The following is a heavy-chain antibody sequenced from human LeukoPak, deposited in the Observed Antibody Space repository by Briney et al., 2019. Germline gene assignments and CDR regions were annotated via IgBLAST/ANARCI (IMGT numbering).Heavy chain of an antibody. V-gene: IGHV3-23*01. CDR2: ISGSGGST. J-gene: IGHJ4*02. Sequence: PGGSLRLSCAASGFTFSSYAMSWVRQAPGKGLEWVSAISGSGGSTYYTDSVKGRFTISRDNSKNTLYLQMNSLRAEDTAVYYCAKDQKQWLAAFDYWGQGTLVTVSS. CDR3: AKDQKQWLAAFDY. D-gene: IGHD6-19*01. CDR1: GFTFSSYA.